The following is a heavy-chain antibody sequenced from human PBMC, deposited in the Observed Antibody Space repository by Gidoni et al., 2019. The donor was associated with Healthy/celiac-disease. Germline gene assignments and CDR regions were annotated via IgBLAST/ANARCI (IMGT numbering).Heavy chain of an antibody. D-gene: IGHD6-19*01. V-gene: IGHV4-31*03. CDR3: ARGNLPSIAVAGNDWFDP. CDR1: GGSISSGGYY. J-gene: IGHJ5*02. CDR2: IYYSGST. Sequence: QVQLQESGPGLVKPSQTLSLTCTVSGGSISSGGYYWSWIRQHPGKGLEWIGHIYYSGSTYYNPSLKSRVTISVDTSKNQFSLKLSSVTAADTAVYYCARGNLPSIAVAGNDWFDPWGQGTLVTVSS.